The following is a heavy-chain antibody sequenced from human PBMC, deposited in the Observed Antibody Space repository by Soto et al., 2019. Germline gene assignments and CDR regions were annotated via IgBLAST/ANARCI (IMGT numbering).Heavy chain of an antibody. Sequence: GESLKISCTVSGYIFINYWIGWVRQMPGKGLEWMGIIYPGDSATTYSPSFQGQVSISADKSTSTAYLQWRSLKASDTAIYFCAGGDSSDYYSGGLADHWGRGTLVTVSS. CDR3: AGGDSSDYYSGGLADH. D-gene: IGHD3-22*01. V-gene: IGHV5-51*01. CDR2: IYPGDSAT. J-gene: IGHJ4*01. CDR1: GYIFINYW.